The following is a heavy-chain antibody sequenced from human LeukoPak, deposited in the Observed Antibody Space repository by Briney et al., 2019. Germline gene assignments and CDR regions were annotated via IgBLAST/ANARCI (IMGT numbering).Heavy chain of an antibody. CDR2: ISCDGSNK. J-gene: IGHJ6*02. Sequence: PGRSLRLSCAASGFTFSSYGMHWVRQAPGKGLEWVAVISCDGSNKYYADSVKGRFTISRDNSKNTLYLQMNSLRAEDTAVYYCAKNSDCSSTSCYSYYYGMDVWGQGTTVTVSS. V-gene: IGHV3-30*18. D-gene: IGHD2-2*01. CDR3: AKNSDCSSTSCYSYYYGMDV. CDR1: GFTFSSYG.